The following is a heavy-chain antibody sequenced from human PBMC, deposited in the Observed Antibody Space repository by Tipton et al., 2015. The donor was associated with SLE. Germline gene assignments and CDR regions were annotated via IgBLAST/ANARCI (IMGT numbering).Heavy chain of an antibody. D-gene: IGHD2-15*01. J-gene: IGHJ3*02. CDR2: LYASGST. CDR1: GGSMSSGNYY. V-gene: IGHV4-61*02. CDR3: ARDRGSLGAFDI. Sequence: TLSLTCTVSGGSMSSGNYYWSWIRQPAGKGLEWIGRLYASGSTNYNPSLKSRVTISVDRSKNQFSLKLSSVTAADTAVYYCARDRGSLGAFDIWGQGTMVTVSS.